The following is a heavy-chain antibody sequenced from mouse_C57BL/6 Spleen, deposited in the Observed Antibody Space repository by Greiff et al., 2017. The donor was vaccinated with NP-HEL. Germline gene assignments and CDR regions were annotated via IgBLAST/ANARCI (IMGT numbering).Heavy chain of an antibody. CDR2: IYPRDGST. V-gene: IGHV1-78*01. Sequence: VQLQQSDAELVKPGASVKISCKVSGYTFTDHTIHWLKQRPEQGLEWIGYIYPRDGSTKYNEKFKGKATLTADKSSSTAYMQLNSLTTEDSAVYFCARGRLRYYYAMDYWGQGTSVTVSS. J-gene: IGHJ4*01. CDR1: GYTFTDHT. CDR3: ARGRLRYYYAMDY. D-gene: IGHD3-2*02.